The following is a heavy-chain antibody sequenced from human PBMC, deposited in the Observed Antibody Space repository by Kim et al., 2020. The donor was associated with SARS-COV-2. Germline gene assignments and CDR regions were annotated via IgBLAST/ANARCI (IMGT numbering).Heavy chain of an antibody. Sequence: GGSLRLSCAADGFTFSSYGMHWVRQAPGKGLEWVAVISYDGSNKYYADSVKGRFTISRDNSKNTLYLQMNSLRAEDTAVYYCAKAGLGATTLDYWGQGTLVTVSS. J-gene: IGHJ4*02. CDR1: GFTFSSYG. CDR3: AKAGLGATTLDY. D-gene: IGHD1-26*01. CDR2: ISYDGSNK. V-gene: IGHV3-30*18.